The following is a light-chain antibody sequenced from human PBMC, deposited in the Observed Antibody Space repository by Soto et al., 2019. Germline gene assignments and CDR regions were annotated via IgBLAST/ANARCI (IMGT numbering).Light chain of an antibody. CDR2: EAS. CDR1: QSISSW. V-gene: IGKV1-5*03. J-gene: IGKJ4*01. Sequence: DIQMPPSPSTLSASVGDRVTITCRASQSISSWLAWYQQKPGKAPKLLIYEASSLKSGVPSRFSGSGSATEFTLTISSLQPYDFATYYCEDYSSSSGLTFGGGTKVDIK. CDR3: EDYSSSSGLT.